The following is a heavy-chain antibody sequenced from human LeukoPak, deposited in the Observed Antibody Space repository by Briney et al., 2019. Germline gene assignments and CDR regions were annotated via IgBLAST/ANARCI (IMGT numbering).Heavy chain of an antibody. J-gene: IGHJ4*02. V-gene: IGHV3-74*01. D-gene: IGHD3-22*01. CDR3: ARVKDYYDSSGYYLY. Sequence: GGSLRLSCAASGFTFSSYWMHWVRQAPGKGLVWVSRINSDGSSTSYADSVKGRFTISRDNAKNTLYLQMNSLRAEDTAVYYYARVKDYYDSSGYYLYWGQGTLVTVSS. CDR1: GFTFSSYW. CDR2: INSDGSST.